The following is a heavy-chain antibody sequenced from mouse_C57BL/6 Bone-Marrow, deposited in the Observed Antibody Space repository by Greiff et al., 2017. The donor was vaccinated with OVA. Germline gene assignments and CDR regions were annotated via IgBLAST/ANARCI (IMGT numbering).Heavy chain of an antibody. CDR3: ARRAPYYDGSSHWYCDV. CDR2: IYWDDDK. D-gene: IGHD1-1*01. J-gene: IGHJ1*03. Sequence: QVTLKVSGPGILQSSQTLSLTCSFSGFSLSTSGMGVSWIRQPSGKGLEWLAHIYWDDDKRYNPSLKSRLTISKDTSRNQVFRNITSVDTADTATYYCARRAPYYDGSSHWYCDVWGKGTTVTVSS. V-gene: IGHV8-12*01. CDR1: GFSLSTSGMG.